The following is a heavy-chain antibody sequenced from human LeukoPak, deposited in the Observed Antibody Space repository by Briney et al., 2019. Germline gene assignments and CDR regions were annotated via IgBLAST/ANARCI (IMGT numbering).Heavy chain of an antibody. CDR1: GFRFSSYD. V-gene: IGHV3-48*01. D-gene: IGHD3-10*01. CDR2: LTRTSSAT. CDR3: ARDRSGYFDY. J-gene: IGHJ4*02. Sequence: GGSLRLSCVGSGFRFSSYDMNWVRQAPGRGLEWLSYLTRTSSATWYADSVKGRFTIFRDNAKSSLYLQMNSLRVEDTAVYYCARDRSGYFDYWGQGTLVTVSS.